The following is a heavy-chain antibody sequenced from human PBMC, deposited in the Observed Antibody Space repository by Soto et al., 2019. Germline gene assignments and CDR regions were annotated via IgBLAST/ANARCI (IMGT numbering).Heavy chain of an antibody. Sequence: QVQLVESGGGVVQPGRSLRLSCAASGFTFSSYGMHWVRQAPGKGLEWVAVISYDGSNKYYADSVKGRFTISRANSKNTLSLQMNSRRAEDTAVAYCARDRRPNSFFGMDVWGQGTRVTVSS. J-gene: IGHJ6*02. V-gene: IGHV3-30*03. CDR1: GFTFSSYG. CDR2: ISYDGSNK. D-gene: IGHD6-25*01. CDR3: ARDRRPNSFFGMDV.